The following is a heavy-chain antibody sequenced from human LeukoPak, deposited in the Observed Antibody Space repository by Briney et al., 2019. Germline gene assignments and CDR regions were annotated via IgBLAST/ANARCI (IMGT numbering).Heavy chain of an antibody. CDR2: ISPSGGST. Sequence: ASVKVSCKASGYTFTSYYMHWVRQAPGQGLEWMGIISPSGGSTSCAQKFQGRVTMTRDTSTSTVYMELSSLRSEDTAVYYCARGDYGSGSYGNYYYYGMDVWGQGTTVTVSS. D-gene: IGHD3-10*01. V-gene: IGHV1-46*01. J-gene: IGHJ6*02. CDR1: GYTFTSYY. CDR3: ARGDYGSGSYGNYYYYGMDV.